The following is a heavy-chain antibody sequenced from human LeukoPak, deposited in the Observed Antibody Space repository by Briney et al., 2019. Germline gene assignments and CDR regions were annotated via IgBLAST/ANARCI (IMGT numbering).Heavy chain of an antibody. CDR1: GFTFSSYS. D-gene: IGHD6-19*01. Sequence: GGSLRLFRAASGFTFSSYSMNWVRQAPGKGLEWVSSISSSSSYIYYADSVKGRFTISRDNAKNSLYLQMNSLRAEDTAVYYCARAEAVAVSYYFDYWGQGTLVTVSS. CDR2: ISSSSSYI. V-gene: IGHV3-21*01. CDR3: ARAEAVAVSYYFDY. J-gene: IGHJ4*02.